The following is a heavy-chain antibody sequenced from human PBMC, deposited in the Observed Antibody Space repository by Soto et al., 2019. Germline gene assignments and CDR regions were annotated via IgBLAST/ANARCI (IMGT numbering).Heavy chain of an antibody. J-gene: IGHJ5*02. Sequence: QVQLVQSGAEVKKPGSSVKVSCKASGGTFSSYAISWVRQAPGQGLEWMGGIIPIFGTANYAQKFQGRVTITADESTSTAYMELSSLRSEDTAMYYCARGQGYCSGGSCRRSWFDPWGQGTLVTVSS. V-gene: IGHV1-69*01. D-gene: IGHD2-15*01. CDR2: IIPIFGTA. CDR1: GGTFSSYA. CDR3: ARGQGYCSGGSCRRSWFDP.